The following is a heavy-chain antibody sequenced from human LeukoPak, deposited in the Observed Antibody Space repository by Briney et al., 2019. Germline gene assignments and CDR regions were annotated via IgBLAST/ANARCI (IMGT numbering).Heavy chain of an antibody. V-gene: IGHV4-59*12. CDR2: IYDSGST. D-gene: IGHD3-9*01. Sequence: SETLSLTCTVSDGSISSYYWSWIRQPPGKGLEWIGHIYDSGSTYYNPSLKSRVTISVDTSKNQFSLKLSSVTAADTAVYYCARADILTGYWSGWFDPWGQGTLVTVSS. CDR1: DGSISSYY. J-gene: IGHJ5*02. CDR3: ARADILTGYWSGWFDP.